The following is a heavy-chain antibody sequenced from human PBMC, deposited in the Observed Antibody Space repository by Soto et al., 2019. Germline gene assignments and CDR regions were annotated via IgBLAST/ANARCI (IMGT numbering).Heavy chain of an antibody. CDR3: ARVGLGGPGPYYYYGMGV. V-gene: IGHV5-51*01. Sequence: PGESLKISCKGSGYSFTSYWIGWVRQMPGKGLEWMGIIYPGDSDTRYSPSFQGQVTISADKSISTAYLQWSSLKASDTAMYYCARVGLGGPGPYYYYGMGVWGQGTTVTVSS. D-gene: IGHD3-10*01. CDR1: GYSFTSYW. CDR2: IYPGDSDT. J-gene: IGHJ6*02.